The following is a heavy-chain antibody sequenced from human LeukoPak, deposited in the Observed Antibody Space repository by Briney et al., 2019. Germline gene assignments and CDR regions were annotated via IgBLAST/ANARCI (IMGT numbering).Heavy chain of an antibody. CDR2: ISSGSGFT. CDR1: GFTFSDYY. V-gene: IGHV3-11*06. D-gene: IGHD3-3*01. Sequence: GGSLRLPCAASGFTFSDYYMTWIRQAPGQGLEWLSYISSGSGFTKYADSVKGRFTISRDNAKNSLYLQMNSLRAEDTAVYYCAKSPLTMPYGLVISGQGTTVTVSS. J-gene: IGHJ6*02. CDR3: AKSPLTMPYGLVI.